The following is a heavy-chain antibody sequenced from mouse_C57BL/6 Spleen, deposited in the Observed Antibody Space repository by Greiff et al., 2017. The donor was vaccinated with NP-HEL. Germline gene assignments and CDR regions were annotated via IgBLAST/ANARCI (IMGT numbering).Heavy chain of an antibody. V-gene: IGHV2-6*03. D-gene: IGHD2-2*01. CDR3: GTGYDSYYAVDY. CDR2: IWRDGST. CDR1: GFSLTSYG. J-gene: IGHJ4*01. Sequence: QVQLKESGPGLVAPSQSLSITCTVSGFSLTSYGVHWVRQPPGKGLEWLVVIWRDGSTTYNSALKSRLSISKDNSKSPVFLKMNSLQTDDTAMYYCGTGYDSYYAVDYWGQGTSVPVSS.